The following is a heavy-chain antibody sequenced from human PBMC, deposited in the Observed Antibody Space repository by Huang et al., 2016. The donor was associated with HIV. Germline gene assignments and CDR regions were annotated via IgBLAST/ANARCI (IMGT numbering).Heavy chain of an antibody. V-gene: IGHV3-11*01. CDR2: MCSSGSDI. J-gene: IGHJ4*02. CDR1: GFTFSDYY. D-gene: IGHD1-26*01. CDR3: ARSSGELGAPHN. Sequence: QVQLVESGGGLVKPGGSLRLSCAAAGFTFSDYYMSWIRQAPGKMVEGVSYMCSSGSDIYYTDSVKGRFTISRDNAKNSLYLKMNSLRAEDTAVYYCARSSGELGAPHNWGQGTLVTVSS.